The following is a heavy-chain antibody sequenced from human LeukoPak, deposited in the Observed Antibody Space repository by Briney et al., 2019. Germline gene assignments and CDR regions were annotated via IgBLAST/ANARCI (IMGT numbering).Heavy chain of an antibody. CDR2: IYTSGST. CDR3: AREYYYDSSGYPLDY. D-gene: IGHD3-22*01. Sequence: SETLCLTCTVSGGSISSYYWSWIRQPAGKGLEWIGRIYTSGSTNYSPSLKSRVTMSVDTSKNQFSLKLSSVTAADTAVYYCAREYYYDSSGYPLDYWGQGTLVTVSS. CDR1: GGSISSYY. V-gene: IGHV4-4*07. J-gene: IGHJ4*02.